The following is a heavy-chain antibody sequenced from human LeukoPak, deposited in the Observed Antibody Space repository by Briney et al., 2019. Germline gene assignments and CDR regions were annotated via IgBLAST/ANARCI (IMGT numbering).Heavy chain of an antibody. CDR3: ARDRRYYGSGSYQPVDY. V-gene: IGHV3-21*01. D-gene: IGHD3-10*01. Sequence: GGSLRLSCAASGFTFSSYSMNWVRQAPGKGLEWVSSISSSSSYIYYADSVKGRFTISRDNAKNSLCLQMNSLRAEDTAVYYCARDRRYYGSGSYQPVDYWGQGTLVTVSS. J-gene: IGHJ4*02. CDR1: GFTFSSYS. CDR2: ISSSSSYI.